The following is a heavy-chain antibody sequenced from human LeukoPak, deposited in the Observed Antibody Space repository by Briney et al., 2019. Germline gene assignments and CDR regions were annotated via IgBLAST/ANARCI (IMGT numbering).Heavy chain of an antibody. Sequence: SETLSLTCTVSGGSISSYYWSWIRQPPGKGLEWIGYIYYSGSTNYNPSLKSRVTISVDTSKNQFSLKLSSVTAADTAVYYCARGEGDCSSTSCYGYFGYWGQGTLVTVSP. CDR2: IYYSGST. J-gene: IGHJ4*02. D-gene: IGHD2-2*01. V-gene: IGHV4-59*01. CDR3: ARGEGDCSSTSCYGYFGY. CDR1: GGSISSYY.